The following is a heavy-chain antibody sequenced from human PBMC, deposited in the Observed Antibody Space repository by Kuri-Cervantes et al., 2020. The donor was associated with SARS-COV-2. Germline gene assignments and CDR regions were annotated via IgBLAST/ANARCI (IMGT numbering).Heavy chain of an antibody. J-gene: IGHJ4*02. V-gene: IGHV3-30*18. D-gene: IGHD1-26*01. CDR2: ISYDGSNK. Sequence: GESLKISCAASGFTFSSYGMHWVRQAPGKGLEWVAVISYDGSNKYYADSVKGRFTISRDNSKNTLYLQMNSLRVEDTAVYYCANSLLLSLDYWGQGTLVTVSS. CDR3: ANSLLLSLDY. CDR1: GFTFSSYG.